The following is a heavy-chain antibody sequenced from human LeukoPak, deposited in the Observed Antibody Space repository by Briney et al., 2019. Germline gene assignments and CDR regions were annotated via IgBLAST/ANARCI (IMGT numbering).Heavy chain of an antibody. CDR2: ISWNRGKI. J-gene: IGHJ4*02. V-gene: IGHV3-9*01. D-gene: IGHD3-16*01. Sequence: QPGGSLRLSCAASGFTFDYYAMHWLRHAPGKGLEWVSGISWNRGKIDYADSVKGRFTISSDNAKNSLYLQMNSLRADDTALAYCARRRGGGRGAHFESWGQGTLVTVSS. CDR3: ARRRGGGRGAHFES. CDR1: GFTFDYYA.